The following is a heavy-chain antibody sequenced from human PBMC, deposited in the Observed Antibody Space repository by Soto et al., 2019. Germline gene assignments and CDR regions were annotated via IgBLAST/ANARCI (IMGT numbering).Heavy chain of an antibody. J-gene: IGHJ5*02. CDR2: INAGNGNT. CDR3: ARGTPVWFDP. V-gene: IGHV1-3*01. D-gene: IGHD3-10*01. CDR1: GYIFTSYA. Sequence: GASVKVSWKASGYIFTSYAMHWVRQAPGQRLEWMGWINAGNGNTKYSQKFQGRVTITRDTSASTAYMELSSLRSEDTAVYYCARGTPVWFDPWGQGTLVTVSS.